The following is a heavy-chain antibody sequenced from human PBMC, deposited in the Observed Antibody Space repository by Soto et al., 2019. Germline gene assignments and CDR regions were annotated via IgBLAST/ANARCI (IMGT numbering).Heavy chain of an antibody. CDR3: ATTGPYYDFRSGMEV. D-gene: IGHD3-3*01. V-gene: IGHV4-39*01. J-gene: IGHJ6*02. CDR2: ISYTGST. CDR1: GVSSSSSSYY. Sequence: PSETLSLTCTVSGVSSSSSSYYWGWIRQPPGKGLEWIGSISYTGSTYYNPSLRSRVSISVDTSKNQFSLKLSSLTAADTAVYYCATTGPYYDFRSGMEVWGQGTTVTV.